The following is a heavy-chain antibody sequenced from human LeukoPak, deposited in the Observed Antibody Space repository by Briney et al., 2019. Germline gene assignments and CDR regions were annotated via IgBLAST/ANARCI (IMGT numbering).Heavy chain of an antibody. D-gene: IGHD3-10*01. Sequence: PSETLSLTCTVSGGSISGHYWSWIRQSPEKGLESIAXXFSTGSPNYTPSRESRGTISVDTSKNQISLTLISVTAADTALYSCARARYYSDAGSYFIDQWGQGTPVTVSS. CDR1: GGSISGHY. J-gene: IGHJ5*02. CDR2: XFSTGSP. V-gene: IGHV4-59*11. CDR3: ARARYYSDAGSYFIDQ.